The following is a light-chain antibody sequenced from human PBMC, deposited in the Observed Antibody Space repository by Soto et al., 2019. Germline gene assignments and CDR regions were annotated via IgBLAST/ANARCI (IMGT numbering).Light chain of an antibody. CDR2: EGS. CDR3: CSYAGSSTYVV. V-gene: IGLV2-23*01. Sequence: QSALTQPASVSGSPGQSITISCTGTSSDVGSYNLVSWYQQHPGKAPKLMIYEGSKRPSGVSNRFSGSKSGNTASLTISGLXAEDEADYYCCSYAGSSTYVVFGGGTKLTVL. J-gene: IGLJ2*01. CDR1: SSDVGSYNL.